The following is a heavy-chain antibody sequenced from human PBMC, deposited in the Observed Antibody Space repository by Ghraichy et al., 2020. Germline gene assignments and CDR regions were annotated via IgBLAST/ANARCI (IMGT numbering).Heavy chain of an antibody. CDR3: ARRRTDHDFIDY. D-gene: IGHD3-3*01. CDR2: MYSDGRT. Sequence: GSLRLSCTVSGDSISSGDYNWDWIRQPPGKGLEWIAAMYSDGRTYYNPSLKSRVIMSVDTSRGQFSLNLRSVTAADTAVYYCARRRTDHDFIDYWGQGTLLPVSS. CDR1: GDSISSGDYN. V-gene: IGHV4-39*01. J-gene: IGHJ4*02.